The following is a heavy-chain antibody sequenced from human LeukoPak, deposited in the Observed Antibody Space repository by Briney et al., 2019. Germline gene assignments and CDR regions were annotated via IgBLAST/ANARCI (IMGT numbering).Heavy chain of an antibody. J-gene: IGHJ4*02. V-gene: IGHV3-23*01. D-gene: IGHD4-23*01. CDR3: AADYGGRYFDY. Sequence: GGSLRLSCAASVFSFTNSAMTWVRQAPGKGLEWVSVISGSGGSTYYTDSVKGRFTISRDNFKSTLYLQMNSLRAEDTAIYYCAADYGGRYFDYWGQGTLVTVSS. CDR1: VFSFTNSA. CDR2: ISGSGGST.